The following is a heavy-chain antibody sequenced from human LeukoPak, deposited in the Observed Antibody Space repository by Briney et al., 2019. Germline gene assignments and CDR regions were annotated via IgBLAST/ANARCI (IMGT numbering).Heavy chain of an antibody. D-gene: IGHD6-13*01. CDR1: GGTFSSYA. CDR2: IIPIFGTA. Sequence: GASVKVSCKASGGTFSSYAISWVRQAPGQGLEWMGGIIPIFGTANYAQKLQGRVTMTTDTSTSTAYMELRSLRSDDTAVYYCARFAIAAAGIKYMDVWGRGTTVTVSS. V-gene: IGHV1-69*05. J-gene: IGHJ6*03. CDR3: ARFAIAAAGIKYMDV.